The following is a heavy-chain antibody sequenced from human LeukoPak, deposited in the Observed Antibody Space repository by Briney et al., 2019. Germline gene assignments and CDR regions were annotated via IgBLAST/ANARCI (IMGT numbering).Heavy chain of an antibody. Sequence: GESLKISCKGSGYIFTSYWIGWVRQMPGKGLEWMGIIYPGDSDTRYSPSFQGQVTISADKSISTAYLQWSSLKASDTAMYYCARHRTYSSVPEDYWGQGTLVTVSS. CDR1: GYIFTSYW. V-gene: IGHV5-51*01. CDR3: ARHRTYSSVPEDY. CDR2: IYPGDSDT. J-gene: IGHJ4*02. D-gene: IGHD6-19*01.